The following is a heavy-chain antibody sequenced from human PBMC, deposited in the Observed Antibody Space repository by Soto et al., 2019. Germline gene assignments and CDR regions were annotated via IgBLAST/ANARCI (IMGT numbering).Heavy chain of an antibody. CDR2: IYHSGST. J-gene: IGHJ5*02. V-gene: IGHV4-30-4*01. CDR1: GGSISSGDYY. Sequence: QVQLQESGPGLVKPSQILSLTYTGSGGSISSGDYYWSWIRQPPGKGLEWIGYIYHSGSTYYNPSLKSRVTISVDTSKNQFSLKLSSVTAADTAVYYCARERPDGARLDPWGQGTLVTVSS. D-gene: IGHD6-6*01. CDR3: ARERPDGARLDP.